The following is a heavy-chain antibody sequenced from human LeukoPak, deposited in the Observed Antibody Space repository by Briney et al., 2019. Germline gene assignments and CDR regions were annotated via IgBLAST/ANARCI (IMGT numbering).Heavy chain of an antibody. Sequence: SQTLSLTCTVSGGSISSCSYYWSWIRQPAGKGLEWIGRIYTSGSTNYNPSLKSRVTISVDTSNNQFSLKLSSVTAADTAVYYCARAERVDSHAFDIWGQGTMVTVSS. V-gene: IGHV4-61*02. CDR1: GGSISSCSYY. CDR2: IYTSGST. J-gene: IGHJ3*02. CDR3: ARAERVDSHAFDI. D-gene: IGHD2-21*01.